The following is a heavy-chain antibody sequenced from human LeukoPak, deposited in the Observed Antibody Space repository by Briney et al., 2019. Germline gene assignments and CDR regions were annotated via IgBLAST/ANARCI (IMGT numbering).Heavy chain of an antibody. CDR2: IYHSGST. Sequence: KASETLSLTCTVSGYSISSGYYWGWIRQPPGKGLEWIGSIYHSGSTYYNPSLKSRVTISVDTSKNQFSLKLSSVTAADTAVYYCARVSISYYYGSGSLAYWGQGTLVTVSS. J-gene: IGHJ4*02. V-gene: IGHV4-38-2*02. CDR1: GYSISSGYY. D-gene: IGHD3-10*01. CDR3: ARVSISYYYGSGSLAY.